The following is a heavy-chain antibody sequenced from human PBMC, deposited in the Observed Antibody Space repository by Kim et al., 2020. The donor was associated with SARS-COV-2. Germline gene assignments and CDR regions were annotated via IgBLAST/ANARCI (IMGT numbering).Heavy chain of an antibody. Sequence: SETLSLTCAVYGGSFSGYYWSWIRQPPGKGLEWIGEINHSGSTNYNPSLKSRVTISVDTSKNQFSLKLSSVTAADTAVYYCARGVGSSWWYYYYGMDVWGQGTTVTVSS. CDR3: ARGVGSSWWYYYYGMDV. CDR2: INHSGST. D-gene: IGHD6-13*01. V-gene: IGHV4-34*01. J-gene: IGHJ6*02. CDR1: GGSFSGYY.